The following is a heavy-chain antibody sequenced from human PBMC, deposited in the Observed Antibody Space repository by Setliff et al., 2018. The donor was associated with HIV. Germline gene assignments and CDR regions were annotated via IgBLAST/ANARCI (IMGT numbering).Heavy chain of an antibody. CDR2: IYTSGST. CDR3: AREAVLFGGSYRFDY. V-gene: IGHV4-61*09. J-gene: IGHJ4*02. CDR1: GGSISSGNYY. Sequence: SETLSLTCNVSGGSISSGNYYWSWIRLPAGKGLEWVGHIYTSGSTNYNPSLKSRVTMSVDKSKNQFSLKLRSVTAADTAVYYCAREAVLFGGSYRFDYWGQGTLVTVSS. D-gene: IGHD1-26*01.